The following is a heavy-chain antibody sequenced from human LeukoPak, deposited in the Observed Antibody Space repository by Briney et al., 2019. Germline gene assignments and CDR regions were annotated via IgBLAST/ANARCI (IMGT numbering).Heavy chain of an antibody. CDR3: ARQAVTDALDI. CDR1: GGSISSGGYY. Sequence: PSETLSLTCTVSGGSISSGGYYWSWIRQHPGKGLEWIGYIYYSGSTYYNPSLKSRVTISVDTSKNQFSLKLSSVTAADTAVYYCARQAVTDALDIWGQGTMVTVSS. D-gene: IGHD4-17*01. J-gene: IGHJ3*02. V-gene: IGHV4-31*03. CDR2: IYYSGST.